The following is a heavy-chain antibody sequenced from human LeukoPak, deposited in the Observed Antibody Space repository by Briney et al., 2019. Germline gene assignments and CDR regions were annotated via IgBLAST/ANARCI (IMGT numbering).Heavy chain of an antibody. CDR1: GFTIRDYV. CDR2: IDPSGTAL. CDR3: ARAAYNWN. J-gene: IGHJ4*02. V-gene: IGHV3-11*01. D-gene: IGHD1-20*01. Sequence: GGSLRLSCAASGFTIRDYVMSWVRQAPGKGLEWVSYIDPSGTALYYADSVKGRFTVSRDNGKNSLSLQLRGLRAEDTALYYCARAAYNWNWGQGTLVTVSS.